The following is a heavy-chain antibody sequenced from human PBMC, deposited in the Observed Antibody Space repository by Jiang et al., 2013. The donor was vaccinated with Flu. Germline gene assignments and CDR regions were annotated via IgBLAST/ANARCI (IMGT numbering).Heavy chain of an antibody. J-gene: IGHJ6*02. CDR2: IWYDGSNK. D-gene: IGHD6-13*01. Sequence: PGRSLRLSCAASGFTFSSYGMHWVRQAPGKGLEWVAVIWYDGSNKYYADSVKGRFTISRDNSKNTLYLQMNSLRAEDTAVYYCARQGEAGTNQPRSSRTLYYYGMDVWGQGTTVTVSS. CDR3: ARQGEAGTNQPRSSRTLYYYGMDV. CDR1: GFTFSSYG. V-gene: IGHV3-33*01.